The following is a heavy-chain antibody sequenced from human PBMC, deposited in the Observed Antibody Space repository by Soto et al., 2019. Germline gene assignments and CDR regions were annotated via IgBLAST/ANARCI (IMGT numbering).Heavy chain of an antibody. CDR3: AREYLDYGDQYYFDY. D-gene: IGHD4-17*01. CDR1: GGSISSYY. Sequence: SETLSLTCTVSGGSISSYYWSWLRQPPGKGLEWIGYIYYSGSTNYNPSLKSRVTISVDTSKNQFSLKLSSVTAADTAVYYCAREYLDYGDQYYFDYWGQGTLVTSPQ. J-gene: IGHJ4*02. V-gene: IGHV4-59*01. CDR2: IYYSGST.